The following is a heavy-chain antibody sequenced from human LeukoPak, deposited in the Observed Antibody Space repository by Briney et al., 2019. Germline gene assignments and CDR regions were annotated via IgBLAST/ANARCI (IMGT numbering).Heavy chain of an antibody. CDR1: GYTFTSYG. D-gene: IGHD6-13*01. Sequence: ASVTVSCKASGYTFTSYGISWVRQAPGQGLEWMGWISAYNGNTNYAQKLQGRVTMTTDTSTSTAYMELRSLRSDDTAVYYCAIAAAGIVDPWGQGTLVIVTA. V-gene: IGHV1-18*01. CDR3: AIAAAGIVDP. J-gene: IGHJ5*02. CDR2: ISAYNGNT.